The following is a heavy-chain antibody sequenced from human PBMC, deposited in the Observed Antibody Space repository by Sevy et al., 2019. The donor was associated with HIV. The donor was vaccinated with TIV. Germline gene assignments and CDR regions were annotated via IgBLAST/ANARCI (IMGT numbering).Heavy chain of an antibody. D-gene: IGHD1-26*01. Sequence: ETLSLTCTVSGGSITSLYWNWIRQPPGKGLEWLANIYYNGHINYNPSLKSRVTLSLDTSRNQFSLRLSSVTAADTAMYYCAGENAWGRGYSWGQGTLVTVSS. V-gene: IGHV4-59*08. J-gene: IGHJ4*02. CDR3: AGENAWGRGYS. CDR2: IYYNGHI. CDR1: GGSITSLY.